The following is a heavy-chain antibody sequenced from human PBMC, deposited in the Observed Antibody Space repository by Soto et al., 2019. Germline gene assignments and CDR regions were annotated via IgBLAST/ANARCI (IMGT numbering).Heavy chain of an antibody. J-gene: IGHJ4*02. V-gene: IGHV3-23*01. CDR1: GFTFSTYD. Sequence: GGSLRLSCAASGFTFSTYDMSWVRQTPWKGLEWVSTINGRGRNADYADSVKGRFTTSRDNPKNMLYLQMNSLIADDTAVYYCAYRTGFDYWGQGALVTVSS. CDR2: INGRGRNA. CDR3: AYRTGFDY.